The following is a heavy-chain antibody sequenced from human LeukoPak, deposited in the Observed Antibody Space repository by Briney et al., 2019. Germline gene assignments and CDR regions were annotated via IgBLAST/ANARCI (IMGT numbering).Heavy chain of an antibody. V-gene: IGHV3-23*01. Sequence: GGSLRLSCAASGFTFSSHAISWVRQAPGKGLEWVSAISGSGGSTYYADSVKGRFTISRDNSKNTLYLQMNSLRAEDTAVYYCAKDGGYQLSDSWGQGTLVTVSS. CDR2: ISGSGGST. D-gene: IGHD2-2*01. J-gene: IGHJ5*01. CDR3: AKDGGYQLSDS. CDR1: GFTFSSHA.